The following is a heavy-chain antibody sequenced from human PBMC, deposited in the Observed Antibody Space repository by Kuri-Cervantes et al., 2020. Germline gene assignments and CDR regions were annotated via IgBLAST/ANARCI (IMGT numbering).Heavy chain of an antibody. V-gene: IGHV3-33*08. CDR1: GFTFSSYG. Sequence: GGSLRLSCAASGFTFSSYGMHWVRQAPGKGLEWVAVIWYDGSNKYYADSVKGRFTISRDNSKDTLYLQMNSLRAEDTAVYYCARGYVTTSVDAFDIWGQGTMVTVSS. CDR2: IWYDGSNK. J-gene: IGHJ3*02. CDR3: ARGYVTTSVDAFDI. D-gene: IGHD4-17*01.